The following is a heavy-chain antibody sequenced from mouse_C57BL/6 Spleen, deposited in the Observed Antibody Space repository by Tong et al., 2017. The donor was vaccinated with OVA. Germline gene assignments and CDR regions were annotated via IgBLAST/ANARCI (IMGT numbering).Heavy chain of an antibody. CDR3: ARDRSYDYDEYYFDY. CDR2: ISSGSSTI. CDR1: GFTFSDYG. J-gene: IGHJ2*01. V-gene: IGHV5-17*01. Sequence: EVQLQESGGGLVKPGGSLKLSCAASGFTFSDYGMHWVRQAPEKGLEWVAYISSGSSTIYYADTVKGRFTISRDNAKNTLFLQMTSLRSEDTAMYYCARDRSYDYDEYYFDYWGQGTTLTVSS. D-gene: IGHD2-4*01.